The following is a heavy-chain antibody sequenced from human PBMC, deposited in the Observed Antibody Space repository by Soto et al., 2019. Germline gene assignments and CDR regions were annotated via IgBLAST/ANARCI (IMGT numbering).Heavy chain of an antibody. CDR3: ARVLVDNYCMDV. J-gene: IGHJ6*03. CDR2: IYYSGST. V-gene: IGHV4-59*08. CDR1: GGSISSYY. Sequence: SETLSLTCTVSGGSISSYYWTWIRQPPGKGLEWIGYIYYSGSTNYNPPLKSRVTISVATSKTQFSLKLSSVTAADTAVYYCARVLVDNYCMDVWGKGTTVTVS. D-gene: IGHD2-8*02.